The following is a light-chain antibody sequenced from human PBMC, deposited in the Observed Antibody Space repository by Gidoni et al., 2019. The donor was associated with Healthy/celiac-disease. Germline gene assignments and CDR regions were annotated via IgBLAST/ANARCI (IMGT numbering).Light chain of an antibody. CDR3: QQYGSSPYT. CDR2: GAS. CDR1: QSVSSSY. V-gene: IGKV3-20*01. Sequence: ESVLTQSPGPLAWSPGERATLSCRASQSVSSSYLAWYQQKPGQAPRLLIYGASSRATGIPDRFSGSGSGTDFTLTISRLEPEDFAVYYCQQYGSSPYTFGQGTKLEIK. J-gene: IGKJ2*01.